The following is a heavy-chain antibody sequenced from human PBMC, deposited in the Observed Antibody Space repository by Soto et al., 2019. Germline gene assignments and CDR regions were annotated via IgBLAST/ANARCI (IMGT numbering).Heavy chain of an antibody. D-gene: IGHD6-19*01. CDR1: GFTFSSYT. V-gene: IGHV3-48*02. J-gene: IGHJ4*02. CDR2: ISSSSSTI. CDR3: AREGGIAVAGTSGDY. Sequence: GGSLRLSCAASGFTFSSYTMNWVRQAPGKGLEFLSYISSSSSTIYYADSVKGRFTISRDIAKNSLYLQMNSLRDEDTAVYYCAREGGIAVAGTSGDYWGQGTLVTVSS.